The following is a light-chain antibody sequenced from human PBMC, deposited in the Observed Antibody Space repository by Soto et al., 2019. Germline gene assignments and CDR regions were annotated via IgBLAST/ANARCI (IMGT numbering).Light chain of an antibody. CDR1: SSNIGSTYD. V-gene: IGLV1-40*01. J-gene: IGLJ2*01. CDR3: QSYDNNLEI. Sequence: QSVLTQPPSVSGAPGQRVTISCTGRSSNIGSTYDVQWFQQLPGTAPKLLIYGNTNRPSGVPDRFSGSKSGTSASLAITGHQAEYEADYYCQSYDNNLEIFGRGTKLTVL. CDR2: GNT.